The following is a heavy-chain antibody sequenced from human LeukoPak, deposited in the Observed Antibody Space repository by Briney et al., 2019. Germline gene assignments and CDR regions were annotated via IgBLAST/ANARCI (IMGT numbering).Heavy chain of an antibody. CDR2: IYYSGTS. CDR3: ARLETNGYNQAY. J-gene: IGHJ4*02. CDR1: GDSISTSSYY. D-gene: IGHD5-24*01. V-gene: IGHV4-39*01. Sequence: SETLSLTCTVSGDSISTSSYYWGWIRQPPGKGLEWIGGIYYSGTSYYNPSLKSRVTISVDTSKNQFSLKLTSVTAADTAVYYCARLETNGYNQAYWGQGTLVTVSS.